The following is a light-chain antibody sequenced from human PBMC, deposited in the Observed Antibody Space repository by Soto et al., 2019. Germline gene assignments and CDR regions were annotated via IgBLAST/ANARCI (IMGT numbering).Light chain of an antibody. Sequence: EIVLTQSPATLSLSPGERATLSCRASQGVTSYLAWYQQKPGQAPRLLIYDASNRATGIPARFSGSGPGTDFTLTLSSLAPEDFAVYYCQQRSNWLTCGGGTKVEIK. CDR2: DAS. J-gene: IGKJ4*02. CDR3: QQRSNWLT. CDR1: QGVTSY. V-gene: IGKV3D-11*01.